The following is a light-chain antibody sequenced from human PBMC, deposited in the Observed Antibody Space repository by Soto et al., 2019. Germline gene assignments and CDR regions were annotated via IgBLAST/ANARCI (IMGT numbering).Light chain of an antibody. CDR3: QQYNNWIT. CDR2: AAS. J-gene: IGKJ5*01. V-gene: IGKV3-15*01. CDR1: QSISIN. Sequence: EIVLTHSPATLSVSPWEIAILSCRASQSISINLAWYQQKPGQAPRLLIYAASNRATGVPARFSGSWSGTEFTLTISSLQSEDFAVYYCQQYNNWITFGQGTRLEIK.